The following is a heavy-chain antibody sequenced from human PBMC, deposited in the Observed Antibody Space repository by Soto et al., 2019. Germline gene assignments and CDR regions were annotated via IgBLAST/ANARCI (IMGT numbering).Heavy chain of an antibody. CDR1: GASIRSYH. D-gene: IGHD3-16*01. CDR3: AKDVSSRRWFDP. V-gene: IGHV4-4*07. CDR2: MQHTGNT. Sequence: SETLSLTCAVSGASIRSYHWSWIRQPAGKGLEWIGRMQHTGNTNYNPSLKSRVTMSVDTSKNQTPLKMTSVTAADTAVYFCAKDVSSRRWFDPWGQGILVTVSS. J-gene: IGHJ5*02.